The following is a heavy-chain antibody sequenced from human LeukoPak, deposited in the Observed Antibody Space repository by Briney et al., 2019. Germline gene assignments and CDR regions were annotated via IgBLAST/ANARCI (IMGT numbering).Heavy chain of an antibody. D-gene: IGHD6-6*01. CDR2: INPSGGST. CDR1: GYTFTGYY. CDR3: AREFEDSSTQQNFDY. V-gene: IGHV1-46*01. J-gene: IGHJ4*02. Sequence: ASVKVSCKASGYTFTGYYMHWVRQAPGQGLEWMGIINPSGGSTSYAQKFQGRVTMTRDTSTSTVYMELSSLRSEDTAVYYRAREFEDSSTQQNFDYWGQGTLVTVSS.